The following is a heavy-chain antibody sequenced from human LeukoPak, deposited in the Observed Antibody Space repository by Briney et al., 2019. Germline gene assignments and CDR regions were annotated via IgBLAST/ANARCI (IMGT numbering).Heavy chain of an antibody. D-gene: IGHD2-2*01. CDR2: INHSGST. Sequence: SETLSLTCAVYGGSFSGYYWSWIRQPPGKGLEWIGEINHSGSTNYNPSLKSRVTISVDTSKNQFSLKLSSVTAADMAVYYCASYCSSTSCYDMDVWGKGTTVTVSS. CDR1: GGSFSGYY. V-gene: IGHV4-34*01. CDR3: ASYCSSTSCYDMDV. J-gene: IGHJ6*03.